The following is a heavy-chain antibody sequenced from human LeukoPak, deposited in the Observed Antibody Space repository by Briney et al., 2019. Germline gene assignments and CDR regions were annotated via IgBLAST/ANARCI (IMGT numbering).Heavy chain of an antibody. V-gene: IGHV4-30-4*08. CDR1: GDSISSGDYY. D-gene: IGHD2-2*01. Sequence: PSQTLSLTCTVSGDSISSGDYYWSWIRQPPGKGLEWIGYIYYSGDTYYNPSLQSRVTISVDTSKNQFSLNLSSVTAADTAVYYCARGEGYCSSTSCHPDGLFFDYWGQGTLVTVSS. CDR3: ARGEGYCSSTSCHPDGLFFDY. J-gene: IGHJ4*02. CDR2: IYYSGDT.